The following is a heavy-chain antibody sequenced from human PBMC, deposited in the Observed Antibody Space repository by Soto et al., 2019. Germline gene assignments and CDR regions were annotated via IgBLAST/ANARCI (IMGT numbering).Heavy chain of an antibody. Sequence: QVQLVESGGGVVQPGRSLRLSCAASGFTFSSYGMHWVRQGPGKGLEWVAMISYDGSDKYYADSVKGRFTISRDHSKNTLFLQMNALTGEDTALYYCAKDNPAVDYWGQGALVTVSS. V-gene: IGHV3-30*18. CDR1: GFTFSSYG. J-gene: IGHJ4*02. CDR3: AKDNPAVDY. CDR2: ISYDGSDK.